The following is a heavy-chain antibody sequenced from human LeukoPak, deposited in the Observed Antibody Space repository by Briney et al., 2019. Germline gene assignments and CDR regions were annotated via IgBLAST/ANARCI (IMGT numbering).Heavy chain of an antibody. V-gene: IGHV4-59*08. D-gene: IGHD6-6*01. CDR2: IYYSGST. CDR1: GGSISSYY. J-gene: IGHJ4*02. Sequence: SETLSLTCTVSGGSISSYYWSWIRQPPGKGLEGIGYIYYSGSTNYNPSLKSRVTISVDTSKNQFSLKLSSVTAADTAVYYCARHDAGIAARTYFDYWGQGTLVTVSS. CDR3: ARHDAGIAARTYFDY.